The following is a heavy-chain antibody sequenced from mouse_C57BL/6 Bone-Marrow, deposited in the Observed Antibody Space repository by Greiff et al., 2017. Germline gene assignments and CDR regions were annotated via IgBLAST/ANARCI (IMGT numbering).Heavy chain of an antibody. CDR3: ARWANYYGSSCDRDY. J-gene: IGHJ2*01. CDR1: GYTFTSYG. Sequence: QVHVKQSGAELARPGASVKLSCKASGYTFTSYGISWVKQRTGQGLEWIGEIYPRSGNTYYNEKFKGKATLTADQSASTAYMELRSLTSEDAAVYFCARWANYYGSSCDRDYWGQGTTLTVSS. D-gene: IGHD1-1*01. V-gene: IGHV1-81*01. CDR2: IYPRSGNT.